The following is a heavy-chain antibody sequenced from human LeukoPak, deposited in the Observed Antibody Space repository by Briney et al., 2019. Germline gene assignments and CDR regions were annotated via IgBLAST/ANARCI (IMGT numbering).Heavy chain of an antibody. CDR3: ARDNSYCSRTSCYYNWFDP. D-gene: IGHD2-2*01. V-gene: IGHV4-61*02. CDR2: IYTSGST. Sequence: SETLSLTCTVSGGSISSGSHYWSWLRQPAGKGLEWIGRIYTSGSTNYNPSLKSRVTISVDTSKNQFSLKLSSVTAADTAVYYCARDNSYCSRTSCYYNWFDPWGQGTLVTVSS. CDR1: GGSISSGSHY. J-gene: IGHJ5*02.